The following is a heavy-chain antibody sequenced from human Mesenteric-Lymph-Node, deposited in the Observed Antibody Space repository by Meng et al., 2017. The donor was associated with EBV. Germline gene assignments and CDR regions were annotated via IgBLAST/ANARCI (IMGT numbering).Heavy chain of an antibody. CDR1: SGAISNSNW. CDR3: ARITFGGAIGD. V-gene: IGHV4-4*02. CDR2: IFHSGGT. Sequence: QWQLQGSGPGRGRPSGTLSRTCAVSSGAISNSNWWSWVRQPPGKGLQWIGEIFHSGGTNYNPSLKSRVTISVDKSKNQFSLKVNSLTAADTAVYYCARITFGGAIGDWGQGTLVTVSS. D-gene: IGHD3-16*02. J-gene: IGHJ4*02.